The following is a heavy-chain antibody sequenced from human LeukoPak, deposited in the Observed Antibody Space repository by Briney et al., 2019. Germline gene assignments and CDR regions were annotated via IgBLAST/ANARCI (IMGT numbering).Heavy chain of an antibody. CDR3: AKGTRSSPNDAAGI. Sequence: PGGSLRLSCAASGFTFSNYAMSWVRQAPGKGLYWVSAIVGSGDTTYYTNSVKGRFTISRDNSKNTLYLHMNSLRAEDTAVYYCAKGTRSSPNDAAGIWGQGTMVTVSS. CDR1: GFTFSNYA. CDR2: IVGSGDTT. V-gene: IGHV3-23*01. J-gene: IGHJ3*02. D-gene: IGHD1-26*01.